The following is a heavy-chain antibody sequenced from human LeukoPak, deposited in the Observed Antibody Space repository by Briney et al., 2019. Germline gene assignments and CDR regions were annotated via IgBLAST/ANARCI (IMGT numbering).Heavy chain of an antibody. D-gene: IGHD3-22*01. J-gene: IGHJ6*03. Sequence: ASVKVSCNSAGYTFTIYGISWVRHAPGQGLEWMGWTSAYNGNTNYAQKLQVRVTMTTDTSTSTAYMELRSLRSDDTAVYSCARSITMIVVVGGGYYYMDVWGKGTTVTVSS. V-gene: IGHV1-18*01. CDR2: TSAYNGNT. CDR1: GYTFTIYG. CDR3: ARSITMIVVVGGGYYYMDV.